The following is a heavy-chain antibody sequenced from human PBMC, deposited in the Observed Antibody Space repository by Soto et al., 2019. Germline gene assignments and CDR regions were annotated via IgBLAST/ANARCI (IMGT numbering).Heavy chain of an antibody. V-gene: IGHV4-59*01. CDR1: GGSISSYY. CDR3: ARDNCSGGSCYPLPDAFDI. D-gene: IGHD2-15*01. J-gene: IGHJ3*02. CDR2: IYYSGST. Sequence: SETLSLTSTVSGGSISSYYWSWIRQPPGKGLEWIGYIYYSGSTNYNPSLKSRVTISVDTSKNQFSLKLSSVTAADTAVYYCARDNCSGGSCYPLPDAFDIWGQGTMVTVSS.